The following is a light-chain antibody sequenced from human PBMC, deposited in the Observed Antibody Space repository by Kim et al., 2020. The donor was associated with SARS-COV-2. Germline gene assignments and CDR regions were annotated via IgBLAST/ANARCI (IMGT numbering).Light chain of an antibody. CDR3: NTRDSNDNVV. CDR1: SLRSDY. CDR2: GKN. Sequence: DLGQTVRTTCQGESLRSDYATWYQQKPEQAPIRVIYGKNNRPSGIPDRFSGSSSGKTASLTITGTQAGDEADYYCNTRDSNDNVVFGGGTQLTVL. V-gene: IGLV3-19*01. J-gene: IGLJ2*01.